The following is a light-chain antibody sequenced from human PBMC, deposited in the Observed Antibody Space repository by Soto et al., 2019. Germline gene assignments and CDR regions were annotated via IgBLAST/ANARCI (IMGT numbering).Light chain of an antibody. J-gene: IGLJ1*01. CDR3: CSYAGSYV. CDR2: DVS. Sequence: QSVLTQPRSVSGSPGQSVTISCTGTSSDVGGYNYVSWYQQHPGKAPKLMIYDVSKRPSGVPDRFSGFKSGNTASLTISGLQAEDEADYSCCSYAGSYVFGTGTKVTVL. CDR1: SSDVGGYNY. V-gene: IGLV2-11*01.